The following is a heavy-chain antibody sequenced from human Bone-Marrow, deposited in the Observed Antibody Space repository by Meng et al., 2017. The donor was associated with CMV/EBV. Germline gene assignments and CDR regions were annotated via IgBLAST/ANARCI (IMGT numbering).Heavy chain of an antibody. V-gene: IGHV3-7*01. Sequence: GESLKISCAASGFTFSSYWMSWVRQAPGKGLEWVANIKQDGSEKYYADSVKGRFTISRDNAKNPLYLQMNSLRAEDTAVYYCARDSGRQYSNYLYYYYYGMVVWGQGVTVTVSS. J-gene: IGHJ6*02. D-gene: IGHD4-11*01. CDR2: IKQDGSEK. CDR1: GFTFSSYW. CDR3: ARDSGRQYSNYLYYYYYGMVV.